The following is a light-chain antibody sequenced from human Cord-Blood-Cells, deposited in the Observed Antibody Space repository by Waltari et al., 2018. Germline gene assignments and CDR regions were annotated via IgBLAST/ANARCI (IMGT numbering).Light chain of an antibody. V-gene: IGLV2-14*01. Sequence: QSALTQPASVSGSPGQSITISCTGTSSDVGGYNYVSCYQQHPGKAPKLMIYDVSNRPSGGSNRFSGAKSGNTASLTISGLQAEDEADYYCSSYTSSSTLVVFGGGTKLTVL. J-gene: IGLJ2*01. CDR3: SSYTSSSTLVV. CDR2: DVS. CDR1: SSDVGGYNY.